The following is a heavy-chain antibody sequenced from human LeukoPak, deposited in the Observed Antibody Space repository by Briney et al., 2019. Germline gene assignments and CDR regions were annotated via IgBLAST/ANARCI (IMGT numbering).Heavy chain of an antibody. CDR2: IKQDGSEK. CDR3: ARIHESGSYFFDS. V-gene: IGHV3-7*01. J-gene: IGHJ4*02. D-gene: IGHD3-10*01. Sequence: GGSLRLSCAASGFTFSRFWMSWVRQAPGKGLEWVANIKQDGSEKYYVDSVKGRFTISRDNAKNSLYLQVNSLRAEDTAVYHCARIHESGSYFFDSWGQGTLVTVSS. CDR1: GFTFSRFW.